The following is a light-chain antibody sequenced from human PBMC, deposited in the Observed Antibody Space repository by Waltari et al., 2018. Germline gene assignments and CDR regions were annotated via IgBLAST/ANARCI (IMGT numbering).Light chain of an antibody. CDR3: QQRSNWPPIT. V-gene: IGKV3-11*01. Sequence: EIVLTQSPATLSLSPGERATLSCRASQSVSSYLAWYQQKPGQAPRLLIYDASTRATGIPAMFSGSGSGTDFTLTISSLEPEDFAVYYCQQRSNWPPITFGQGTRLEIK. J-gene: IGKJ5*01. CDR2: DAS. CDR1: QSVSSY.